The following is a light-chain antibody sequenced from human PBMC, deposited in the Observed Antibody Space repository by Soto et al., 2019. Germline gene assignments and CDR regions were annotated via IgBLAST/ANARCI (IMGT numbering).Light chain of an antibody. Sequence: EIVLTQSPATLSLSPGERVTHSCRATQSVNRNLAWYQQKPGQAPRLLIYDASNRATGIPARFTGSGSGTEFTLTINSLEPEDFAVYYCQQRSKWPPTFGQGARLEIK. CDR3: QQRSKWPPT. V-gene: IGKV3-11*01. J-gene: IGKJ5*01. CDR2: DAS. CDR1: QSVNRN.